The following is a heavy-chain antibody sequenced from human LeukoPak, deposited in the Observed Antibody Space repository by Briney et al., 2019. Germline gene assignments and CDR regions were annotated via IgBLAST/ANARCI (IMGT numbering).Heavy chain of an antibody. V-gene: IGHV3-15*01. J-gene: IGHJ4*02. CDR1: GFTFSNAW. CDR3: TTWTDLYDY. D-gene: IGHD3/OR15-3a*01. Sequence: GGSLRLFCAASGFTFSNAWMSWVRQAPGMGLDWVGRIRSKTDGGTIDYAAPVKGRFVISRDDSRDTLYLQMNSLRIEDTAMYYCTTWTDLYDYWGQGILVTVSP. CDR2: IRSKTDGGTI.